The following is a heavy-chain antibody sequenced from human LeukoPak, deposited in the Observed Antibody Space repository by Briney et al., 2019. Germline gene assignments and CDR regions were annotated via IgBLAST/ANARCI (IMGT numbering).Heavy chain of an antibody. CDR3: ARDLGLDTTMIFFDY. D-gene: IGHD5-18*01. V-gene: IGHV1-18*01. Sequence: GASVKVSCKASGGTFSRYGISWVRQAPGQGLEWMGWISAYNGNTNYVQKFQGRVTMTADTSTDTAYMELRSLTSDDTAVYYCARDLGLDTTMIFFDYWGQGTLVTVSS. J-gene: IGHJ4*02. CDR1: GGTFSRYG. CDR2: ISAYNGNT.